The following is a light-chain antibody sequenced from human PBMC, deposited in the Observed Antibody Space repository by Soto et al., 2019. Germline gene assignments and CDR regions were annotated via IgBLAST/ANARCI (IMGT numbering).Light chain of an antibody. V-gene: IGKV1-5*03. J-gene: IGKJ2*01. CDR2: KAS. CDR3: QKYNSYPYT. CDR1: QSISSW. Sequence: DIQMTQSPSTLSASVGDRVTITCRASQSISSWLAWYQQKPGKAPKVLIYKASSLECGVPSRFSGSGSGTEFTLTISSLQPDDFATYYCQKYNSYPYTFGQGTKLEIK.